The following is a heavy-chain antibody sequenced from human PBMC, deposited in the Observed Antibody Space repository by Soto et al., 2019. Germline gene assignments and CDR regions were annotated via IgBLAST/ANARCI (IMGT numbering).Heavy chain of an antibody. CDR2: ISGYNGDT. CDR3: AREIVPVWPLYGLVV. D-gene: IGHD2-2*01. V-gene: IGHV1-18*04. J-gene: IGHJ6*02. CDR1: GYTFTSYG. Sequence: ASVKVSCKASGYTFTSYGISWVRKAPGQGLEWMGWISGYNGDTNYAQKLQGRVTMTTDTSTNTAYMELRSLRSDDTAVYYCAREIVPVWPLYGLVVGGQGTRVTVSS.